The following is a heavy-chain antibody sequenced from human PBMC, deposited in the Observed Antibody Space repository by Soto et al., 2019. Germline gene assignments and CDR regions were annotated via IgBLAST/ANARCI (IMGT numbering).Heavy chain of an antibody. CDR2: IASSGTPI. CDR3: TREGI. V-gene: IGHV3-48*02. Sequence: EVQLVESGGGLAQPGGSLRLSCAASGFTFSDYAMNWVRQVPGKGLEWISQIASSGTPIYYADSVRGRFTISRDNAENSLYMQMNSLRDEATAVYFCTREGIWGQGTLVTVSS. J-gene: IGHJ4*02. CDR1: GFTFSDYA.